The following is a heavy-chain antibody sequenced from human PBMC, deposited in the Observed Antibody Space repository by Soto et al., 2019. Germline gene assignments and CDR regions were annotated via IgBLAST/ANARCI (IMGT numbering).Heavy chain of an antibody. CDR1: GFTFSSYA. CDR3: ARGETSPGFWSGYYNYYYYYGMDV. J-gene: IGHJ6*02. CDR2: ISYDGSNK. Sequence: GSLRLSCAASGFTFSSYAMHWVRQAPGKGLEWVAVISYDGSNKYYADSVKGRFTISRDNSKNTLYLQMNSLRAEDTAVYYCARGETSPGFWSGYYNYYYYYGMDVWGQGTTVTVSS. V-gene: IGHV3-30-3*01. D-gene: IGHD3-3*01.